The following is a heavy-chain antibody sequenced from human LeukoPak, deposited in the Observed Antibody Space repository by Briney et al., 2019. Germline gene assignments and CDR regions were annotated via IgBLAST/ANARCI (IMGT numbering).Heavy chain of an antibody. V-gene: IGHV4-39*02. J-gene: IGHJ4*02. CDR3: ARENAAFSPFGY. CDR1: GGSISSSSYY. D-gene: IGHD6-25*01. Sequence: PSETLSLTCTVSGGSISSSSYYWGWIRQPPGKGLEWIGSIYYSGSAYYSPSLKSRVTISVDTSKTQFSLKLTSVTAADTAVYYCARENAAFSPFGYWGQGTLVTV. CDR2: IYYSGSA.